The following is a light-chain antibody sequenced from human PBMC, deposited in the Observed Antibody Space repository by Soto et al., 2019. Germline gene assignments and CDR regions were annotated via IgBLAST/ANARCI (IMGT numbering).Light chain of an antibody. V-gene: IGKV1-5*03. CDR3: QQYNSYSRT. CDR1: QSISSW. CDR2: KAS. Sequence: DIQMTQSPSTLSASVGDRVTITCRASQSISSWLGWYQQKPGKAPKLLIYKASNLESGVPSRFSGSGSVTEFTLTISSLQPDDFATYHCQQYNSYSRTFGQGTKVEIK. J-gene: IGKJ1*01.